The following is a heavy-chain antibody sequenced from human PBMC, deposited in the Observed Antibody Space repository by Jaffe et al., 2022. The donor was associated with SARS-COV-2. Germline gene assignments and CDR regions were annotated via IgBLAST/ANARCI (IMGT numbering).Heavy chain of an antibody. CDR3: ASHVDIVATHPIAAAGYLGY. Sequence: QVQLVQSGAEVKKPGASVKVSCKASGYTFTSYGISWVRQAPGQGLEWMGWISAYNGNTNYAQKLQGRVTMTTDTSTSTAYMELRSLRSDDTAVYYCASHVDIVATHPIAAAGYLGYWGQGTLVTVSS. D-gene: IGHD5-12*01. V-gene: IGHV1-18*01. CDR1: GYTFTSYG. J-gene: IGHJ4*02. CDR2: ISAYNGNT.